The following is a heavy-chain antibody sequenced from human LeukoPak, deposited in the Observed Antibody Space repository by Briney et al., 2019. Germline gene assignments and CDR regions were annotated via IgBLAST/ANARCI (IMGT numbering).Heavy chain of an antibody. Sequence: GGSLRLSCAASGFAVSDNYMNWVRQAPGKGLEWVSYISSSGSTIYYADSVKGRFTISRDNAKNSLYLQMNSLRAEDTAVYYCAELGITMIGGVWGKGTTVTISS. CDR3: AELGITMIGGV. J-gene: IGHJ6*04. CDR1: GFAVSDNY. V-gene: IGHV3-11*04. D-gene: IGHD3-10*02. CDR2: ISSSGSTI.